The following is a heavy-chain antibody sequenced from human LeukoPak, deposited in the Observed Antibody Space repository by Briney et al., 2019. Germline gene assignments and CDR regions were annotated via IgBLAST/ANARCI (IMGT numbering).Heavy chain of an antibody. V-gene: IGHV4-4*07. CDR1: GGSISSYY. D-gene: IGHD6-19*01. CDR2: IYTSGST. J-gene: IGHJ4*02. CDR3: ARIAVAGTDIDY. Sequence: SETLSLTCTVSGGSISSYYWSWIRQPAGKGLEWIGRIYTSGSTNYNPSLKSRVTMSVDTSKNQFSLKLSSVTAADAAVYYCARIAVAGTDIDYWGQGTLVTVSS.